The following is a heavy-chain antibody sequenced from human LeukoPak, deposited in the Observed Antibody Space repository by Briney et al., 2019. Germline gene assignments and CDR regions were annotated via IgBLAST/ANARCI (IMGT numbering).Heavy chain of an antibody. CDR1: GFTFSSYS. Sequence: GGSLRLSCAASGFTFSSYSMNWVRQAPGKGLEWVAVISYDGSNKYYADSVKGRFTISRDNSKNTLYLQMNSLRAEDTAVYYCARDYLLAVGGLCDYWGQGTLVTVSS. D-gene: IGHD6-19*01. V-gene: IGHV3-30*03. CDR3: ARDYLLAVGGLCDY. CDR2: ISYDGSNK. J-gene: IGHJ4*02.